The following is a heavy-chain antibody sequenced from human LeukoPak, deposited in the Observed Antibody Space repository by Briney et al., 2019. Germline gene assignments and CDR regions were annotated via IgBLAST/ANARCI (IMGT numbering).Heavy chain of an antibody. CDR2: ISWNSGSI. CDR3: AKELTPTSIAVAGTGFDY. V-gene: IGHV3-9*01. J-gene: IGHJ4*02. Sequence: GRSLRLSCAASGFTFDDYAMHWVRQAPGKGLEWVSGISWNSGSIGYADSVKGGFTISRDNAKNSLYLQMNSLRAEDTALYYCAKELTPTSIAVAGTGFDYWGQGTLVTVSS. D-gene: IGHD6-19*01. CDR1: GFTFDDYA.